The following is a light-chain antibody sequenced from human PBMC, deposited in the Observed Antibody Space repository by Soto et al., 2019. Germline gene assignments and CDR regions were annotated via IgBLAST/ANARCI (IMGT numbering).Light chain of an antibody. Sequence: DIHMTQSPSTLSASVGDMFTITCRASQSISSWLAWYQQKPRKAPKLLIYAASTLQSGVSSRFRGSGYGTDLTLTISSTKHEDFATYYCQHAKSFPPTFGPGTKVDIK. CDR1: QSISSW. CDR2: AAS. CDR3: QHAKSFPPT. V-gene: IGKV1-12*01. J-gene: IGKJ3*01.